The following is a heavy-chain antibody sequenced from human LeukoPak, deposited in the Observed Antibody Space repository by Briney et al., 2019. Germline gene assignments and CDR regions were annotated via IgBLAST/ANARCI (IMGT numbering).Heavy chain of an antibody. Sequence: GRSLRLSCAASGFTFSSYAMHWVRQAPGKGLEWVAVISHDGSNKYYADSVKGRFTISRDNSKNTLFLQMNSLRAEDTAVYYCAGGGFGEAYYYYYYMDVWGKGTTVTVSS. J-gene: IGHJ6*03. CDR2: ISHDGSNK. CDR1: GFTFSSYA. CDR3: AGGGFGEAYYYYYYMDV. V-gene: IGHV3-30*04. D-gene: IGHD3-10*01.